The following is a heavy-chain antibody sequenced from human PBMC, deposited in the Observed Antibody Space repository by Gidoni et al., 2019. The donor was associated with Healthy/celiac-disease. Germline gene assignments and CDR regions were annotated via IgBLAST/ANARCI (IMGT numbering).Heavy chain of an antibody. D-gene: IGHD4-17*01. J-gene: IGHJ6*02. CDR1: GFTFRSYG. Sequence: QVQLVESGGGVVQPGRSLRLSCAASGFTFRSYGMHWVRQAPGKGLEWVAVIWYDGSNKYYADSVKGRFTISRDNSKNTLYLQMNSLRTEDTAVYYCARAGPVYAPPEDYYGMDVWGQGTTVTVSS. CDR3: ARAGPVYAPPEDYYGMDV. CDR2: IWYDGSNK. V-gene: IGHV3-33*01.